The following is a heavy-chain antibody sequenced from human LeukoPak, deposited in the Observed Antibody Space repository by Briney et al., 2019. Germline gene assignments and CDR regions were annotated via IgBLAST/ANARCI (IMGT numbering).Heavy chain of an antibody. D-gene: IGHD3-22*01. V-gene: IGHV3-11*04. CDR1: GFTFSDSY. CDR2: ISGGGSTI. Sequence: GGSLRLSCAASGFTFSDSYMSWIRQAPGKGLEWVSYISGGGSTIYYADSVKGRFTISRDNAKNSLYLQTNSLRADDTAVYYCARDHHDSRGYYFVDYWGQGTLVTVSS. CDR3: ARDHHDSRGYYFVDY. J-gene: IGHJ4*02.